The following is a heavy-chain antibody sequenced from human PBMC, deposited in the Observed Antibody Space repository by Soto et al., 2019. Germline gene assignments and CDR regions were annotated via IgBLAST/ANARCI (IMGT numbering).Heavy chain of an antibody. V-gene: IGHV4-30-4*01. CDR3: ARDQYNWNYGWFDP. CDR1: GGSISSGDYS. D-gene: IGHD1-7*01. Sequence: SETLSLTCTVSGGSISSGDYSWSWIRQPPGKGLEWIGYIYYSGSTYYNPSLKSRVTISVDTSKNQFSLKLSSVTAADTAVYYCARDQYNWNYGWFDPWGQGTLVTVSS. CDR2: IYYSGST. J-gene: IGHJ5*02.